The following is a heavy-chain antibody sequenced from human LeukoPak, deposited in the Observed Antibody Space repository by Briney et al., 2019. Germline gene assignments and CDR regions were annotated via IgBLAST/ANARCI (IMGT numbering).Heavy chain of an antibody. CDR2: ISHDGTVT. CDR3: TRDVDFHFFDV. CDR1: GFTLSTYV. J-gene: IGHJ2*01. D-gene: IGHD3-3*01. Sequence: GGSLRLSCAASGFTLSTYVMHWVRQAPGKGLMWVSRISHDGTVTSYGDSVRGRFTVSRDNAKNTLYLQMNSLRDEDTAVYYCTRDVDFHFFDVWGRSTLVTVSS. V-gene: IGHV3-74*03.